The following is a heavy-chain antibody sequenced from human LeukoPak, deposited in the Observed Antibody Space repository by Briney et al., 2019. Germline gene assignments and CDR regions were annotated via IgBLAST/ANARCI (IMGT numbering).Heavy chain of an antibody. D-gene: IGHD6-19*01. CDR1: GYNFATYW. V-gene: IGHV5-51*01. CDR3: ARSSYSSWYRSEYFQY. J-gene: IGHJ1*01. CDR2: IYPRDSDT. Sequence: GESLKISCEGSGYNFATYWIAWVRQMPGKGLEWMGIIYPRDSDTRYSPSFQGQVTISVDKSISTAYLHWSSLKASGTAMYYCARSSYSSWYRSEYFQYWGQGTLVTVSS.